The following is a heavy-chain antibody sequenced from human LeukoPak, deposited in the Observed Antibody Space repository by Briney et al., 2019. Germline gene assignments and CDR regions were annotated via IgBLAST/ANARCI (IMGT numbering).Heavy chain of an antibody. CDR3: ECNGDGSAFDI. D-gene: IGHD4-17*01. CDR1: GFTVSSNY. J-gene: IGHJ3*02. V-gene: IGHV3-66*01. Sequence: GGSLRLSCAASGFTVSSNYMSWVRQAPGKGLEWVSVIYSGGSTYYADSVKGRFTISRDNSKNTLYLQMNSLRAEDTAVYYCECNGDGSAFDIWGQGTMVTVSS. CDR2: IYSGGST.